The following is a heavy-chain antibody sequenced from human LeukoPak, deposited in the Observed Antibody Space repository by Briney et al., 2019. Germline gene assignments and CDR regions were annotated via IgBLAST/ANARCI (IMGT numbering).Heavy chain of an antibody. CDR3: ARAAGGYDFLGFDY. J-gene: IGHJ4*02. CDR1: GFTFSSYA. D-gene: IGHD5-12*01. V-gene: IGHV3-30*04. CDR2: ISYDGSNK. Sequence: PGRSLRLSCAASGFTFSSYAMYWVRQAPGKGLEWVAVISYDGSNKYYADSVKGRFTISRDNSKNTLYLQMNSLRAEDTAVYYCARAAGGYDFLGFDYWGQGTLVTVSS.